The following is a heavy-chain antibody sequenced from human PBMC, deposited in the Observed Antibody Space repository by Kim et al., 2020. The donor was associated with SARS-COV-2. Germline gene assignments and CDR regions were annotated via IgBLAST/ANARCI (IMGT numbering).Heavy chain of an antibody. V-gene: IGHV3-23*01. CDR3: ARDLDVDRYTPNWGYDYM. CDR2: ISGVGST. D-gene: IGHD7-27*01. Sequence: GGSLRLSCAVSGFIFSDFTVSLVRQAPDKGLEWVSWISGVGSTNYADSVKGRFTVSRDNSKNTLFLQMDSRRVDDKAFYYCARDLDVDRYTPNWGYDYM. CDR1: GFIFSDFT. J-gene: IGHJ6*03.